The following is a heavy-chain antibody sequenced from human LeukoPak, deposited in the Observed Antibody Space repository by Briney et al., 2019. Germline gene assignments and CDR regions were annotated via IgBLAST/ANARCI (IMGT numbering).Heavy chain of an antibody. J-gene: IGHJ3*02. Sequence: SQTLSLTCAISGDSVSTNSATWNWIRQSPSRGLEWLGRTYYRSKWYNDYAVSVKSRVTINPDTSKNQFSLQLNSVTPEDTAVYYCARDQGLGRYAFDIWGQGTMVTVSS. CDR2: TYYRSKWYN. CDR1: GDSVSTNSAT. D-gene: IGHD7-27*01. V-gene: IGHV6-1*01. CDR3: ARDQGLGRYAFDI.